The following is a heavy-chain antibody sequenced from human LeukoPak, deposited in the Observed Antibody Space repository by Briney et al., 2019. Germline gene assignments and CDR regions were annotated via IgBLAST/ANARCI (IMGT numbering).Heavy chain of an antibody. Sequence: SETLSLTCTVSGGSISSYYWNWIRQPPGKGLEWIGYIYYGGSTHYNPSLDSRVTISVDTSKNQFSLRLSSVTAADTAVYYCARGYGSGYYYVPYDFWGQGTLVTVSS. V-gene: IGHV4-59*01. CDR1: GGSISSYY. J-gene: IGHJ4*02. D-gene: IGHD3-22*01. CDR2: IYYGGST. CDR3: ARGYGSGYYYVPYDF.